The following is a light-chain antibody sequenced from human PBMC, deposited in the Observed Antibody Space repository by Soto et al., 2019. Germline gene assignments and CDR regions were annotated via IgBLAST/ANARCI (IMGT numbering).Light chain of an antibody. V-gene: IGLV1-40*01. CDR2: GNS. J-gene: IGLJ2*01. CDR3: QSYASSLSGVV. Sequence: QSVLTQPPSVSGAPGQRVTISCTGSSSNIGAGYDVHWYQQLPGTAPKLLIYGNSNRPSGVPDRFSGSKSGTSASLAITGLQAEDEADSSCQSYASSLSGVVFGGGTKLTVL. CDR1: SSNIGAGYD.